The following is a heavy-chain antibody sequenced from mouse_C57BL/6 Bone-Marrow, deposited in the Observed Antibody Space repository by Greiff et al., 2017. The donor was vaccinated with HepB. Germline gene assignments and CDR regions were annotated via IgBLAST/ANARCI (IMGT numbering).Heavy chain of an antibody. CDR1: GYSFTDYN. D-gene: IGHD2-1*01. CDR3: ASLDYGKSHWYFDV. Sequence: VQLQQSGPELVKPGASVKISCKASGYSFTDYNMNWVKQRNGKSLEWIGVINPNYGSTSYNQKFKGKATLTVDQSSSTAYMQLNSLTSEDSAVYYCASLDYGKSHWYFDVWGTGTTVTVSS. CDR2: INPNYGST. J-gene: IGHJ1*03. V-gene: IGHV1-39*01.